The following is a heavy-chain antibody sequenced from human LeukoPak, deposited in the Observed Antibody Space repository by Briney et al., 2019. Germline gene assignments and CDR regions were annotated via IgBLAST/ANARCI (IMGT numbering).Heavy chain of an antibody. J-gene: IGHJ4*02. Sequence: PGGSLRLSCAASGFTFSSYAMMWVRQSPEKGLEWVSSITGGGDGTYYADSVRGRFTISRDSSKNTLYLKMNSLRAEDTAVYFCVKGFVHPTYYFEYWGQGTLVTVSS. D-gene: IGHD3-10*01. CDR3: VKGFVHPTYYFEY. CDR2: ITGGGDGT. V-gene: IGHV3-23*01. CDR1: GFTFSSYA.